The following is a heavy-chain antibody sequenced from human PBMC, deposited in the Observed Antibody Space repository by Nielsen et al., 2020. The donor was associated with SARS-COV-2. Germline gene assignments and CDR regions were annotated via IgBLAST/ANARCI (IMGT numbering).Heavy chain of an antibody. D-gene: IGHD1-26*01. CDR2: VYHSGST. CDR1: GGSISTNDW. V-gene: IGHV4-4*02. J-gene: IGHJ4*02. Sequence: GSLRLSCAVSGGSISTNDWWTWVRQPPGKGLEWLGEVYHSGSTNYNPSLKSRVTLSLDKSKNQFSLKLSSVTAADTAVYYCVGATTSSFDYWGQGTLVTVSS. CDR3: VGATTSSFDY.